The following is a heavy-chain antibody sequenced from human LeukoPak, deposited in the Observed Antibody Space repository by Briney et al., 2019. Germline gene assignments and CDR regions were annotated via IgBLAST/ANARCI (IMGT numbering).Heavy chain of an antibody. CDR3: ARGSGYGSWSYNDY. D-gene: IGHD3-10*01. CDR1: GYTFSSYG. CDR2: ISAYNGNT. Sequence: GASVKVSCKASGYTFSSYGISWVRQAPGKGLEWMGWISAYNGNTNYAQKLQGRVTMTTDSSTSTAYMELRSLRSDDTAVYYCARGSGYGSWSYNDYWGQGTLVTVSS. V-gene: IGHV1-18*04. J-gene: IGHJ4*02.